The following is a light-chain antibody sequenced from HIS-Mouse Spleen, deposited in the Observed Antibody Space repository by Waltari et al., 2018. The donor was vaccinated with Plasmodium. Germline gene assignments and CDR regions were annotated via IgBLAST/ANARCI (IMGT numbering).Light chain of an antibody. J-gene: IGKJ3*01. V-gene: IGKV3D-15*01. CDR1: QSDSTT. CDR2: GSS. CDR3: QQYNNWPFT. Sequence: EIVMTQSPATLSVSPGERATLSCRASQSDSTTLAWYQQKPGQAPRLLLYGSSTRAPGIPARFSGSRSGTEFTLTISSLQTEDFAVYYCQQYNNWPFTFGPGTKVDIK.